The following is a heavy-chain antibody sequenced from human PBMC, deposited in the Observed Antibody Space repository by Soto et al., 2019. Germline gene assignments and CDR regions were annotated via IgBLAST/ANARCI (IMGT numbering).Heavy chain of an antibody. CDR2: IGGEDGNT. V-gene: IGHV1-18*01. J-gene: IGHJ3*02. CDR1: GYSFTSYG. D-gene: IGHD5-18*01. CDR3: ATLPERGYSYGFFAFDI. Sequence: GASVKVSCKASGYSFTSYGLTWVRQAPGQGLEWMGGIGGEDGNTNYAKKFQGRVTMTEDTSTDTAYMELSSLRSEDTAVYYCATLPERGYSYGFFAFDIWGQGTMVTVSS.